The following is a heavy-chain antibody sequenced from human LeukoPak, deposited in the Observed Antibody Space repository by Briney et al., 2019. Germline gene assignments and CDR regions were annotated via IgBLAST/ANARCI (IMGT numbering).Heavy chain of an antibody. CDR1: GFTFSSYW. D-gene: IGHD2-8*01. J-gene: IGHJ4*02. V-gene: IGHV3-7*01. CDR2: IKQDGSEK. Sequence: GGSLRLSCAASGFTFSSYWMTRVRQAPGKGLEWVANIKQDGSEKYHVDSVKGRFTISRDNAKNSLSLHMNSLRAEDTAVYYCARDRGECTNGVCYYHDFDYWGQGTLVTVSS. CDR3: ARDRGECTNGVCYYHDFDY.